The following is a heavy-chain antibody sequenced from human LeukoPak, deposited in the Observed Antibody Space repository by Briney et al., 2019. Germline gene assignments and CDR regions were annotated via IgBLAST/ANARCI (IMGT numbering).Heavy chain of an antibody. D-gene: IGHD5-18*01. Sequence: PGGSLRLSCAASGFTLSSYWMSWVRQAPGKGLEWVANIKQDGSEKYYVDSVKGRFTISRDNAKNSLFLQMNSLRAEDTAVYYCARVGGYSYGYTFDYWGQGTLVTVSS. CDR3: ARVGGYSYGYTFDY. V-gene: IGHV3-7*01. CDR1: GFTLSSYW. J-gene: IGHJ4*02. CDR2: IKQDGSEK.